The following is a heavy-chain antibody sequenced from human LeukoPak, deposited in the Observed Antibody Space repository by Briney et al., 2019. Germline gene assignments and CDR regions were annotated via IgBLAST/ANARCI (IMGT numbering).Heavy chain of an antibody. J-gene: IGHJ4*02. CDR1: GYSITSGYY. CDR2: IYHSGST. CDR3: ARLYLRDHCSSTSCYGLYFDY. Sequence: SETLSLTCAVSGYSITSGYYWVWIRQPPGKGLEWIGSIYHSGSTYYNPSLKTRVTISVDTSKNQFSLKLSSVTAADTAVYYCARLYLRDHCSSTSCYGLYFDYWGQGTLVTVSS. D-gene: IGHD2-2*01. V-gene: IGHV4-38-2*01.